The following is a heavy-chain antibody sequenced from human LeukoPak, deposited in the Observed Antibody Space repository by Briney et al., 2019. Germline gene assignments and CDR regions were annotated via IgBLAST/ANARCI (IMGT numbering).Heavy chain of an antibody. CDR2: IRSNGGST. CDR3: VKEDGSCYYSDAFDM. J-gene: IGHJ3*02. D-gene: IGHD3-22*01. Sequence: PGGSLRLSCSASGFTFSSCAMHWVRQARGKGLEYVSGIRSNGGSTYYADSVKGRFTISRDNSKNTLYLQMSSLRAADTAVYYCVKEDGSCYYSDAFDMWGQGTMVTVSS. CDR1: GFTFSSCA. V-gene: IGHV3-64D*06.